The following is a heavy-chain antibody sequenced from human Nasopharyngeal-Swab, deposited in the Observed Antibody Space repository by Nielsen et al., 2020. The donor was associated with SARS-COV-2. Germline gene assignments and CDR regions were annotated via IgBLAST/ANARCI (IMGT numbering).Heavy chain of an antibody. Sequence: GESLKISCAASGFTVSSNYMSWVRQAPGKGLEWVSVIYSGGSTYYADSVKGRFTISRDNSKNTLYLQMNSLRAEDTAVYYCARLRGGYVHPNWFDPWGQGTLVTVSS. CDR2: IYSGGST. CDR1: GFTVSSNY. V-gene: IGHV3-53*01. J-gene: IGHJ5*02. CDR3: ARLRGGYVHPNWFDP. D-gene: IGHD5-12*01.